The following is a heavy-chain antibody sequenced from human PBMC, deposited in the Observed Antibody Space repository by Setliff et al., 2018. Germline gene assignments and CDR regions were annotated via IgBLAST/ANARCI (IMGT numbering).Heavy chain of an antibody. CDR3: ARDILWDLERFTFGVVNDAFDT. Sequence: SVKVSCKASGGTFSSYAISWVRQAPGQGLEWMGGIIPIFGTANYAQKFQGRVTITADESTSTAYMELSSLRSEDTAVYYCARDILWDLERFTFGVVNDAFDTWGQGTMVTVSS. D-gene: IGHD3-3*01. CDR1: GGTFSSYA. V-gene: IGHV1-69*13. J-gene: IGHJ3*02. CDR2: IIPIFGTA.